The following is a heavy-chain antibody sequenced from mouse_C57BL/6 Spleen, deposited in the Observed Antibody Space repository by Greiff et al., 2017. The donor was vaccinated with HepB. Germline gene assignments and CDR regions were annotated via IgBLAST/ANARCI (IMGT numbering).Heavy chain of an antibody. CDR1: GFTFSDYY. CDR3: ARHGLSPYYAMDY. J-gene: IGHJ4*01. CDR2: ISNGGGST. Sequence: EVKVVESGGGLVQPGGSLKLSCAASGFTFSDYYMYWVRQTPEKRLEWVAYISNGGGSTYYPDTVKGRFTISRDNAKNTLYLQMSRLKSEDTAMYYCARHGLSPYYAMDYWGQGTSVTVSS. V-gene: IGHV5-12*01. D-gene: IGHD6-2*01.